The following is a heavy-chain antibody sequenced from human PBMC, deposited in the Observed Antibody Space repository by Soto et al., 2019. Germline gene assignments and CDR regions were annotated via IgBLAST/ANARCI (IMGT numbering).Heavy chain of an antibody. V-gene: IGHV4-59*12. CDR3: VSGEGTPTVTGEYHHYAPAD. CDR2: IFDGGSA. D-gene: IGHD4-17*01. Sequence: PSEPLALTCTVSGGTITYYYWSWVRQAPGKGLEWLGYIFDGGSANYNPSLKSRVSFSLDKSQNQLSLKLPSVTGADTAIYYCVSGEGTPTVTGEYHHYAPADSGPGAVGTVSA. CDR1: GGTITYYY. J-gene: IGHJ4*03.